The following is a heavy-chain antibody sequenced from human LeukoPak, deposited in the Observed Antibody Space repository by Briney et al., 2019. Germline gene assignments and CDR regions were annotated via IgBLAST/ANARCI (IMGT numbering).Heavy chain of an antibody. CDR1: GYTFTGYY. Sequence: ASVKVSCKASGYTFTGYYMHWVRQAPGQGLEWMGWINPNSGGTNYAQKFQGRVTMTRDTSISTAYMELSRLRSDDTAVYYCASSFRYDFWSGYYPGGYWGQGTLVTVSS. CDR3: ASSFRYDFWSGYYPGGY. D-gene: IGHD3-3*01. CDR2: INPNSGGT. J-gene: IGHJ4*02. V-gene: IGHV1-2*02.